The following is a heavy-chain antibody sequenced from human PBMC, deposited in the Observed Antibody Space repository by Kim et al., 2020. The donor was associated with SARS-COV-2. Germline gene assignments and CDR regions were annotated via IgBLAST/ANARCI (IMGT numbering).Heavy chain of an antibody. Sequence: GGSLRLSCAAYGFTFSSYSMNWVRQAPGKGLEWVSSISSSSSYIYYTDSVKGRFTISRDNAKNSLYLQMNSLRAEDTAVYYCARVRYSGYEATLDYWGQGTLVTVSS. CDR2: ISSSSSYI. CDR3: ARVRYSGYEATLDY. D-gene: IGHD5-12*01. J-gene: IGHJ4*02. V-gene: IGHV3-21*01. CDR1: GFTFSSYS.